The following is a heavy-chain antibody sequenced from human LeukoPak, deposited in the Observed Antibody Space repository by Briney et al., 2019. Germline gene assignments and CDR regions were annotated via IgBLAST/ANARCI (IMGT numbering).Heavy chain of an antibody. CDR3: AREGTGDQDYYYYGMDV. D-gene: IGHD7-27*01. Sequence: SVKVSCKASRYIFTSYDINAVRQAAGHQLEWMGWMNSNSGNTGYSQKFQARRTMTRNTSISTASIELSNIRSDDATVYYCAREGTGDQDYYYYGMDVWGQGTTVTVSS. V-gene: IGHV1-8*01. CDR1: RYIFTSYD. CDR2: MNSNSGNT. J-gene: IGHJ6*02.